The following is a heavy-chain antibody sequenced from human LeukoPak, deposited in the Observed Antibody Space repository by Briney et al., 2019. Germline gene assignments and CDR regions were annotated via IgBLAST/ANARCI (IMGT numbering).Heavy chain of an antibody. CDR3: AKVLMAGDPAGISIFDY. CDR1: GFSFSTYW. D-gene: IGHD3-10*01. J-gene: IGHJ4*02. Sequence: RGSLRLSCAASGFSFSTYWMHWVRQAPGKGLVWVSRLDGYGTSSNHADSVKGRFTISRDNSQNTLYLQMNSLRAEDTAVYFCAKVLMAGDPAGISIFDYWGQGVLVTVSS. CDR2: LDGYGTSS. V-gene: IGHV3-74*01.